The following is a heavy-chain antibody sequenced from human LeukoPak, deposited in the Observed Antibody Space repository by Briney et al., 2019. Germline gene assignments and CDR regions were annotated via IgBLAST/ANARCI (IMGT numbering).Heavy chain of an antibody. CDR1: GFTFTNYA. Sequence: GGSLSLSCAASGFTFTNYAMNWVRQAPGKGLEWVSTLSPSGADTYYADSVKGRFTISRDISKNTLYLQMNSLRAEDTAVYYCARRPYNWGAFDIWGQGTMVTVSS. CDR2: LSPSGADT. D-gene: IGHD5-24*01. V-gene: IGHV3-23*01. CDR3: ARRPYNWGAFDI. J-gene: IGHJ3*02.